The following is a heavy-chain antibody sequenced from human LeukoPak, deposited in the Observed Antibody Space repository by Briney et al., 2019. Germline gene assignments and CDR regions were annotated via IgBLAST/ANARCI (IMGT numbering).Heavy chain of an antibody. CDR1: GFTFDDYA. D-gene: IGHD3-3*01. Sequence: GGSLRLSCAASGFTFDDYAMHWVRQAPGKGLEWVSGISWNSGSIGYADSVKGRFTISRDNAKNSLYLQMNSLRAEDTAVYYCARDRASLRFLGGGQGTLVTVSS. CDR2: ISWNSGSI. CDR3: ARDRASLRFLG. J-gene: IGHJ4*02. V-gene: IGHV3-9*01.